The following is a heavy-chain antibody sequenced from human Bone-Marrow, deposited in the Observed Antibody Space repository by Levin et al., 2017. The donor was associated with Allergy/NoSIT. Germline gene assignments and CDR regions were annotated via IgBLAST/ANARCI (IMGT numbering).Heavy chain of an antibody. J-gene: IGHJ6*02. V-gene: IGHV3-30*04. CDR1: GFNFYNYA. CDR2: ISYDGVKT. CDR3: AREMIRYKGGGMDV. Sequence: GESLKISCTASGFNFYNYAMHWVRQAPGKGLEWLASISYDGVKTFYAASVRGRFTVSRDNSKNALFLQTDSLRLEDTAIYYCAREMIRYKGGGMDVWGPGTTVTAS. D-gene: IGHD3-16*01.